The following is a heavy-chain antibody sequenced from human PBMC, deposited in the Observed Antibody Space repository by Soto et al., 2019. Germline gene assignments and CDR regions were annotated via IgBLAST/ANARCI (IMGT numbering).Heavy chain of an antibody. D-gene: IGHD3-3*01. CDR1: GYSFTSYW. Sequence: RGESLKISCKGSGYSFTSYWIGWVRQMPGKGLEWMGIIYPGDSDTRYSPSLQGQVTISADKSISTAYLQWSSLKASDTAMYYCARHLRGYDFWSGYYGRNYYYYGMDVWGQGTTVTVSS. J-gene: IGHJ6*02. CDR2: IYPGDSDT. V-gene: IGHV5-51*01. CDR3: ARHLRGYDFWSGYYGRNYYYYGMDV.